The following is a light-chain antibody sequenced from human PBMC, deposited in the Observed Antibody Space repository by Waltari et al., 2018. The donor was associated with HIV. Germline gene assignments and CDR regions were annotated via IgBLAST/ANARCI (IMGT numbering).Light chain of an antibody. Sequence: QSALTQPASVSGFPVQSTPIACTGPSRDVGFYNYFPWYQQHPGKAPKLMIYEVSNRPSGVSNRFSGSKSGNTASLTISGLQAEDEADYYCSSYTSSSTRVFGGGTNLAVL. V-gene: IGLV2-14*01. CDR1: SRDVGFYNY. CDR3: SSYTSSSTRV. CDR2: EVS. J-gene: IGLJ3*02.